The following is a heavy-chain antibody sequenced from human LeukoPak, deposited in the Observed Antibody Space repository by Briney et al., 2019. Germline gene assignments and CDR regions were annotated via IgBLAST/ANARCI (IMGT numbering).Heavy chain of an antibody. V-gene: IGHV3-23*01. CDR2: ISNSGGRT. CDR3: AKSYNGYESKPDY. D-gene: IGHD5-12*01. J-gene: IGHJ4*02. CDR1: GFTFSSYA. Sequence: GGSLRLSCAASGFTFSSYAMSWVRQAPGKGLERVSSISNSGGRTFYTDSVKGRFTISRDNSKITLYLQMNSLRAEDTAVYYCAKSYNGYESKPDYWGRGTLVTVSS.